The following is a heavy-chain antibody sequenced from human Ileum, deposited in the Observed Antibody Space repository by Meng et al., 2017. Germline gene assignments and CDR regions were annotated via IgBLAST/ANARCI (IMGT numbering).Heavy chain of an antibody. V-gene: IGHV4-59*12. Sequence: SETLSLTCTVSGGSISPYYWSWIRQPPGKGLEWIGYIHNSGSTSYSPSLMSRVTILVDTSKNQLSLKMRSVTAADTTAYCCAREWSSFDYWGQGILVTVSS. J-gene: IGHJ4*02. CDR3: AREWSSFDY. CDR2: IHNSGST. D-gene: IGHD2-8*01. CDR1: GGSISPYY.